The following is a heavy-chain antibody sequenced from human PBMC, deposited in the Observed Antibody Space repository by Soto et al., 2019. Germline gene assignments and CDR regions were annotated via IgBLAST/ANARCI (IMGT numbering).Heavy chain of an antibody. V-gene: IGHV1-46*01. CDR2: INPSGGST. D-gene: IGHD6-13*01. J-gene: IGHJ5*02. CDR1: GYTFTSYY. CDR3: ARDGREAAARNWFDP. Sequence: ASVKVSCKASGYTFTSYYMHWVRQAPGQGLEWMGIINPSGGSTSYAQKFQGRVTMTRDTSTSTVYMELSSPRSEDTAVYYCARDGREAAARNWFDPWGQGTLVTVSS.